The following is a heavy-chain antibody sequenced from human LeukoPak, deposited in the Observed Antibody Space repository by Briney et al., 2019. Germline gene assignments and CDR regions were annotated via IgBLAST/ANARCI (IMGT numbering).Heavy chain of an antibody. CDR1: GFTSSSYE. CDR3: AELGITMIGGV. CDR2: ISSSGSTI. D-gene: IGHD3-10*02. V-gene: IGHV3-48*03. J-gene: IGHJ6*04. Sequence: GGSLRLSCAASGFTSSSYEMNGARQAPGRGLGWVSDISSSGSTIYYADSVKGRFTTSRDNAKNSLYLQMNSPRAEDTAVYYCAELGITMIGGVWGKGTTVTISS.